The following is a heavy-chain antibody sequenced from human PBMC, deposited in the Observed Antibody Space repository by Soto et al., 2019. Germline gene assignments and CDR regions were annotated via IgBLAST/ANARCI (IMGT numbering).Heavy chain of an antibody. J-gene: IGHJ4*02. CDR3: ARDGVAPGLYFDL. D-gene: IGHD3-10*01. V-gene: IGHV3-64*01. CDR2: ISYNGEHT. Sequence: APRKGLGYVSGISYNGEHTEYAKPLKGRFTISRDNSENTLYLQMASLRAEDTAVDYCARDGVAPGLYFDLWGQGTPVTVSS.